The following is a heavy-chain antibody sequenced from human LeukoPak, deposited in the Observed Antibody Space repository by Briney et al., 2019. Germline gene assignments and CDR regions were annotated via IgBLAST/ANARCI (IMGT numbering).Heavy chain of an antibody. V-gene: IGHV4-34*01. Sequence: PSETLSLTCAVYGGSFSGYYWSWIRQPPGKGLEWIGEINHSGSTNYNPSLKSRVTISVDTSKNQFSLKLSSVTAADTAVYYCVRRAVTTGENYFDYWGQGTLVTVSS. CDR3: VRRAVTTGENYFDY. CDR2: INHSGST. D-gene: IGHD4-17*01. J-gene: IGHJ4*02. CDR1: GGSFSGYY.